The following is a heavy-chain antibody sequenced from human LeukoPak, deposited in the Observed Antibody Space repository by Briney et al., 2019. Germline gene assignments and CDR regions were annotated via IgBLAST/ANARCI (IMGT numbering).Heavy chain of an antibody. CDR2: IYPGDSDT. CDR3: ARGSYYDSSGCDY. V-gene: IGHV5-51*01. J-gene: IGHJ4*02. CDR1: GYSFTSYW. Sequence: PGESLKISCKGSGYSFTSYWIGWVRQMPGKGLEWMGIIYPGDSDTRYSPSFQGQVTISADKSISTAYLQWSSLKASDTATYYCARGSYYDSSGCDYWGQGTLVTVSS. D-gene: IGHD3-22*01.